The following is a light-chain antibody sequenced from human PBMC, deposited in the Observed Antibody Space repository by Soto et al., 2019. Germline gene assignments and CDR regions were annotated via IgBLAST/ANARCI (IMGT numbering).Light chain of an antibody. V-gene: IGLV2-14*01. Sequence: QSALTQPASVSGSPGQSITISCTGTSSDVGGYNYVSWYQQHPGKAPKLMIYEVSNRPSGVSNRFSGSKSGNTASLTISGLQAEDEADYYCSSYTTSSTGVFGGGNKLTVI. CDR3: SSYTTSSTGV. CDR2: EVS. CDR1: SSDVGGYNY. J-gene: IGLJ2*01.